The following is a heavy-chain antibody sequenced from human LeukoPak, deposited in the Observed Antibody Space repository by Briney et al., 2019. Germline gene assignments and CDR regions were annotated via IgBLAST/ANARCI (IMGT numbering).Heavy chain of an antibody. D-gene: IGHD6-13*01. V-gene: IGHV3-23*01. CDR1: GSGFTFSTSA. CDR3: AKTPVSAAGYNWFDS. Sequence: GGSLRLSCAASGSGFTFSTSAMNWVCQAPGKGLEWVSSISGSAGSTFYADSVKGRFTISRDNSKNTLYLQMNSLRAEDTAVYFCAKTPVSAAGYNWFDSWGQGALVTVSS. J-gene: IGHJ5*01. CDR2: ISGSAGST.